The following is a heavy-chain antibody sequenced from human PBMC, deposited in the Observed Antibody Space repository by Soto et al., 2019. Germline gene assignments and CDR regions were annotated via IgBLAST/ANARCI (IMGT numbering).Heavy chain of an antibody. V-gene: IGHV4-34*01. D-gene: IGHD3-22*01. Sequence: SETLSLTCAVYGGSFSGYYWSWIRQPPGKGLEWIGEINHSGSTNYNPSLKSRVTISVDTSKNQFSLKLSSVTAADTAVYYCAREGAHYYDSSGYYEERGNDYWGQGTLVTVSS. CDR1: GGSFSGYY. CDR2: INHSGST. J-gene: IGHJ4*02. CDR3: AREGAHYYDSSGYYEERGNDY.